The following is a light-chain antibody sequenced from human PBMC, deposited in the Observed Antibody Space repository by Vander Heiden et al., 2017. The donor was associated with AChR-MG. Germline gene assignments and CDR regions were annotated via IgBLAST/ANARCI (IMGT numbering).Light chain of an antibody. J-gene: IGKJ2*01. CDR2: AAS. CDR1: QGISNS. Sequence: DIQMTQSPSSLSASVGDRVTITCRASQGISNSLAWYQQKPGKAPKLLLYAASRLESGVPPRFSGRGSGTDYTLTISSLQPEDFATYYCQQYYSTMYTFGQGTKLEIK. V-gene: IGKV1-NL1*01. CDR3: QQYYSTMYT.